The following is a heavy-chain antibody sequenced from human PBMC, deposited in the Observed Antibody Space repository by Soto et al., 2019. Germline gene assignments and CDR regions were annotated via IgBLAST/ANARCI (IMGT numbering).Heavy chain of an antibody. CDR1: GFSLSTSGMG. CDR2: IDWDDDR. V-gene: IGHV2-70*11. Sequence: SGPTLVNPTQTLTLTCTFSGFSLSTSGMGVSWIRQPPGKALEWLARIDWDDDRYYSTSLKTRLTITKDTTKNQEDLKMNNKNPVYAATYYCARIPKYSNGWYYFDYWGHGTLVTVSS. CDR3: ARIPKYSNGWYYFDY. D-gene: IGHD6-19*01. J-gene: IGHJ4*01.